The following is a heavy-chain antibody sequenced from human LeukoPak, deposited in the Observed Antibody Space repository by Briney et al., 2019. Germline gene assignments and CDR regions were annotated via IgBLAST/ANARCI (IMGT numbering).Heavy chain of an antibody. Sequence: GGSLRLSCVASGFIFSSYWMSWVRQAPGKGLEWVANIKDDGNEQYYVDSVRGRFTIFIDNAKNSLYLKMSNLRVEDTAMYYCARDPYFDAFDMWGQGTTRTVSS. CDR1: GFIFSSYW. V-gene: IGHV3-7*01. J-gene: IGHJ3*02. CDR2: IKDDGNEQ. CDR3: ARDPYFDAFDM. D-gene: IGHD3-3*01.